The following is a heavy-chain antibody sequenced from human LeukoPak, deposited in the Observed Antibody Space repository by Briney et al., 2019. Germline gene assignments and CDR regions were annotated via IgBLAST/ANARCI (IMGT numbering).Heavy chain of an antibody. CDR3: AKDRRNRMNWFDP. CDR1: GFTFSSYG. D-gene: IGHD2/OR15-2a*01. Sequence: GGSLRLSCAASGFTFSSYGMRWVRQAPGKGLEWVAFIRYDGSNKYYADSVKGRFTISRDNSKNTLYLQMNSLRAEDTAVYYCAKDRRNRMNWFDPWGQGTLVTVSS. J-gene: IGHJ5*02. CDR2: IRYDGSNK. V-gene: IGHV3-30*02.